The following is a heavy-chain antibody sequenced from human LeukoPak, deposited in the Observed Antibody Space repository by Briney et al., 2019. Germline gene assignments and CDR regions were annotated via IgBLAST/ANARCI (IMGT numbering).Heavy chain of an antibody. CDR2: ISGGDGST. Sequence: GGSPRLSCAASGFTFASFAMSWVRQAPGKGLEWVSAISGGDGSTYYTDSVKSRFTISTDNSKNMLYLQMNSLRPEDTAVYYCAKENSGTYLYYFDYWGQGTLVTVSS. D-gene: IGHD1-26*01. V-gene: IGHV3-23*01. CDR3: AKENSGTYLYYFDY. J-gene: IGHJ4*02. CDR1: GFTFASFA.